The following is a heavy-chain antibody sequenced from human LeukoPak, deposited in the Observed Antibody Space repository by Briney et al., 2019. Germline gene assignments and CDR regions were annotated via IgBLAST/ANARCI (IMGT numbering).Heavy chain of an antibody. V-gene: IGHV1-2*02. J-gene: IGHJ5*02. CDR2: INPNSGGT. CDR3: ALCGGDCYSYWFDP. CDR1: GYNFTGHY. D-gene: IGHD2-21*02. Sequence: ASVKVSCKTSGYNFTGHYMHWVRQAPGQGLEWMGWINPNSGGTKYGQKFQGRVTMTRDTSISTAYMELSRLRSDDTAVYYCALCGGDCYSYWFDPWGQGTLVTVSS.